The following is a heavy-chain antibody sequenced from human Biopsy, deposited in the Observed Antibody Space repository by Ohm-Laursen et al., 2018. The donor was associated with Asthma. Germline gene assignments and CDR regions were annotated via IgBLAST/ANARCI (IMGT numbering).Heavy chain of an antibody. CDR3: ARRYSGSDRIVYYYSGLEV. V-gene: IGHV1-69*13. Sequence: SVKVSCKASGDSFSNYAISWVRQAPGQGLEWMGGLIPVLGTPDHAQMFEGRVTITADESTSTAYMELSSLSSEDTAVYYCARRYSGSDRIVYYYSGLEVWGQGTTVTVSS. CDR1: GDSFSNYA. J-gene: IGHJ6*02. D-gene: IGHD5-12*01. CDR2: LIPVLGTP.